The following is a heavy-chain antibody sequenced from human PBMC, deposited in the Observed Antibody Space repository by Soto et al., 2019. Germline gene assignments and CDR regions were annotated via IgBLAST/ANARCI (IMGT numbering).Heavy chain of an antibody. J-gene: IGHJ4*02. CDR3: AKDRKRITMIVVVISHPFDY. CDR2: ISGSGGST. V-gene: IGHV3-23*01. Sequence: GGSLRLSCAASGFTFSSYAMSWVRQAPGKGLEWVSAISGSGGSTYYADSVKGRFTISRDNSKNTLYLQMNSLRAEDTAVYYCAKDRKRITMIVVVISHPFDYWGQGILVTVSS. D-gene: IGHD3-22*01. CDR1: GFTFSSYA.